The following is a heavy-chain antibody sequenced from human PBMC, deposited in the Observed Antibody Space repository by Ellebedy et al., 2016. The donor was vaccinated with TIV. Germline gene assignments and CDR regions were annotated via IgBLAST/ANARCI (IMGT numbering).Heavy chain of an antibody. J-gene: IGHJ3*01. CDR1: GFTFADYA. Sequence: PGGSLRLSCAASGFTFADYAMHWVRQAPGKALEWVSLINWDGSSTYYADSVKGRFTVSRDNSKNFLSLQMSSLRVEDTAMYYCAKSVFGDYHPASSWGQGTMVTVSA. D-gene: IGHD4-17*01. V-gene: IGHV3-43D*03. CDR2: INWDGSST. CDR3: AKSVFGDYHPASS.